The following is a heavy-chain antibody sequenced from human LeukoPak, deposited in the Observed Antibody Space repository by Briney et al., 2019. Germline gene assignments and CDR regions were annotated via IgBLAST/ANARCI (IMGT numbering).Heavy chain of an antibody. Sequence: SETLSLTCTVSGGSISSYYWSWIRQPPGKGLEWIGYIYYSGSTNYNPSLKSRVTISVDTSKDQFSLKLSSVTAADTAVYYCARYTLDSPTMTLSLSYWGQGTLVTVSS. V-gene: IGHV4-59*01. D-gene: IGHD3-22*01. CDR1: GGSISSYY. CDR2: IYYSGST. CDR3: ARYTLDSPTMTLSLSY. J-gene: IGHJ4*02.